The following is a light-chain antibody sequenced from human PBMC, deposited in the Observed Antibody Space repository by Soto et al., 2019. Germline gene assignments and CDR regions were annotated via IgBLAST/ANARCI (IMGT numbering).Light chain of an antibody. J-gene: IGKJ2*01. CDR1: QSVRNNY. V-gene: IGKV3-20*01. Sequence: ELVLTQSPGTLSLSPGERATLSCRASQSVRNNYLAWYQQKPGQAPRLLIYAASGRPGGVPDKFSGSGSRTDFTLTISRLEPEDFAMYYCQQYGSSPYTFGQGTKLEIK. CDR2: AAS. CDR3: QQYGSSPYT.